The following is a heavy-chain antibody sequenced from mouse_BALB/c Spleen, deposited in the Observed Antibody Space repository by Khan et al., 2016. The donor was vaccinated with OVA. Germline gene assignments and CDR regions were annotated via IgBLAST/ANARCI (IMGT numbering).Heavy chain of an antibody. J-gene: IGHJ4*01. CDR3: ARDAGRY. V-gene: IGHV1-18*01. D-gene: IGHD3-3*01. Sequence: VRLQQSGPELVKPGASVKISCKTSGYTFTEYTLHWVKQSHGKSLEWIGVINPKNGVTSYNQKFKGKAKLTVDKSSSTAYMEFCSLTSEDSAVYYCARDAGRYWSQGNSVTVSS. CDR1: GYTFTEYT. CDR2: INPKNGVT.